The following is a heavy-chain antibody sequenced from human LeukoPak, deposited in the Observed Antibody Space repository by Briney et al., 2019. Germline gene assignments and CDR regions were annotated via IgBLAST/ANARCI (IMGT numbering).Heavy chain of an antibody. CDR1: GFTFDDYA. V-gene: IGHV3-9*01. CDR3: ALFQTRYPPR. CDR2: ISWNSGSI. J-gene: IGHJ4*02. D-gene: IGHD2-2*02. Sequence: GGSLRLSCAASGFTFDDYAMHWVRQAPGKGLEWVSGISWNSGSIGYADSVKGRFTISRDNAKNSLYLQMNSLRAEDTALYYCALFQTRYPPRRGQGTLVTVSS.